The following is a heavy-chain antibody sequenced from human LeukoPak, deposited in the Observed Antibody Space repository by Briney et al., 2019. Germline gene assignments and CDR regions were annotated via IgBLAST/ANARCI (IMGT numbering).Heavy chain of an antibody. Sequence: PGGSLRLSCAASGFTFSNYEMNWVRQAPGKGLEWLSYITSSGGTIYYADSVKGRFTISRDNAKNSLVLQMNSMRGEDTAVYYCASILGGTRARGFDLWGQGTLVTVSS. CDR3: ASILGGTRARGFDL. V-gene: IGHV3-48*03. CDR2: ITSSGGTI. J-gene: IGHJ4*02. CDR1: GFTFSNYE. D-gene: IGHD1-26*01.